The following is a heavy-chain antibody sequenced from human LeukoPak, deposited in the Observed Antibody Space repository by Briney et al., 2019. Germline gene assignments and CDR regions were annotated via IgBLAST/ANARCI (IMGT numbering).Heavy chain of an antibody. CDR1: RFIFDDYG. V-gene: IGHV3-20*01. Sequence: GGSLRLSCAASRFIFDDYGMSWVRQVPGKGLEWVSGTNWNGGSTGYADSVKGRFTISRDNAKKSLYLQMNSLRAEDTALYHCARVSSGGSFYYFDYWGQGTLVTVSS. J-gene: IGHJ4*02. CDR3: ARVSSGGSFYYFDY. D-gene: IGHD6-19*01. CDR2: TNWNGGST.